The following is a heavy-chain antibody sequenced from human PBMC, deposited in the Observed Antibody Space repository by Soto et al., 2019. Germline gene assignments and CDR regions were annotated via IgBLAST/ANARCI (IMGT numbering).Heavy chain of an antibody. Sequence: PSETLSLTCAVYGGSFSGYYWSWIRQPPGKGLEWIGEINHSGSTNYNPSLKSRVTISVDTSKNQFSLKLSSVTAADTAVYYCARGNYCSGGSCYSYYYYGMDVWGRGTTVTSP. CDR2: INHSGST. D-gene: IGHD2-15*01. V-gene: IGHV4-34*01. CDR1: GGSFSGYY. CDR3: ARGNYCSGGSCYSYYYYGMDV. J-gene: IGHJ6*02.